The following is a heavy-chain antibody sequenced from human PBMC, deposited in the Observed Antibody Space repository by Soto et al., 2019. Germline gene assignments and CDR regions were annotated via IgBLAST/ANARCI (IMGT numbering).Heavy chain of an antibody. J-gene: IGHJ4*02. CDR2: INAGNGNT. V-gene: IGHV1-3*01. D-gene: IGHD5-18*01. CDR3: ARDPGYSYGYN. Sequence: ASVKVSCKASGYTFNSYAMNWVRQAPGQRLEWMGWINAGNGNTKYSRKFQGRVTITRDTSASTAYMELSSLRSEDTAVYYCARDPGYSYGYNWGQGTLVTVSS. CDR1: GYTFNSYA.